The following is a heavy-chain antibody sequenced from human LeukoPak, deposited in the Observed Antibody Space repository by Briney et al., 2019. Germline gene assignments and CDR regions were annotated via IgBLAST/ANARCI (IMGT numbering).Heavy chain of an antibody. CDR2: MNPNNGNT. V-gene: IGHV1-8*02. Sequence: ASVKVSCKASGYTFTGYYMHWVRQAPGQGLEWMGRMNPNNGNTGDAQKFQGRVTMTRDPSISTAYMELSSLRSEDTGVYFCARALAGTAELDVWGKGTTVTVSS. J-gene: IGHJ6*04. CDR1: GYTFTGYY. CDR3: ARALAGTAELDV.